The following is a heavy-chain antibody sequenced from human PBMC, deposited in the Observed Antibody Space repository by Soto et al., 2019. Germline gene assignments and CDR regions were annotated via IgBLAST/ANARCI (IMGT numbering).Heavy chain of an antibody. CDR2: IKEDGSEK. CDR1: GFTFSGYW. V-gene: IGHV3-7*03. CDR3: ARSGSENDF. Sequence: EVQLVESGGGLVQPGGSLRLSCAASGFTFSGYWMIWVRQAPGKGLEWVANIKEDGSEKNYVDSVRGRFTISRDNAMNSLYLEMISLRAEDTAVYYCARSGSENDFWGQGTLVTVSS. D-gene: IGHD5-12*01. J-gene: IGHJ4*02.